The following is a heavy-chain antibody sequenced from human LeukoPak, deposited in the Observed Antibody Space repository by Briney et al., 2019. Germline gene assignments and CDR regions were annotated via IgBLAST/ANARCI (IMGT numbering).Heavy chain of an antibody. J-gene: IGHJ4*02. D-gene: IGHD3-10*01. CDR1: GFTFSSYS. V-gene: IGHV3-48*04. Sequence: GGSLRLSCAASGFTFSSYSMNWVRQAPGKELEWVSYISRSSSNIYYADSVKGRFTISRDNAKNSLYLQMNSLRAEDTAVYYCARDTTMVRGVLAEFDYWGQGTLVTVSS. CDR2: ISRSSSNI. CDR3: ARDTTMVRGVLAEFDY.